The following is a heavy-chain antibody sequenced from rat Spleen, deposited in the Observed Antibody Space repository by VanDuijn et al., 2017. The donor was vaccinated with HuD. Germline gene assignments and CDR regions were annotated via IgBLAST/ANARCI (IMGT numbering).Heavy chain of an antibody. D-gene: IGHD1-3*01. J-gene: IGHJ4*01. CDR2: INSAGST. V-gene: IGHV3-3*01. Sequence: EVQLQESGPALVTPSQSLSLPCSVTGYSITSSYSWHWLRKFPGNKLEWMGYINSAGSTNYNPSLKSRISLTRDTSKNQFFLQVNSVTTEDTATYYCAKTTVAYYYVMDAWGQGASVTVSS. CDR1: GYSITSSYS. CDR3: AKTTVAYYYVMDA.